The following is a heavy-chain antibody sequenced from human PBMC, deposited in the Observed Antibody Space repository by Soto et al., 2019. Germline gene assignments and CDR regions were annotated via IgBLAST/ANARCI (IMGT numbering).Heavy chain of an antibody. Sequence: GGSLRLSCAASGFTFSSYGMHWVRQAPGKGLEWVAVIWYDGSNKYYADSVKGRFTISRDNSKNTLYLQMNSLRAEDTAVYYCARDSMITFGGVIVLPYNWFDPWGQGTLVTVSS. CDR1: GFTFSSYG. V-gene: IGHV3-33*01. CDR2: IWYDGSNK. D-gene: IGHD3-16*02. J-gene: IGHJ5*02. CDR3: ARDSMITFGGVIVLPYNWFDP.